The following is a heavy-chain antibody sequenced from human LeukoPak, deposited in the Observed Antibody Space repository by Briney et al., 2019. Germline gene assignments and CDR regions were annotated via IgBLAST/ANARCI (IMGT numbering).Heavy chain of an antibody. V-gene: IGHV4-4*02. CDR1: GGSISSSNW. D-gene: IGHD3-10*01. CDR2: IYHSGST. J-gene: IGHJ4*02. Sequence: SETLSLTCAVSGGSISSSNWWSWVRQPPGKGLEWIGEIYHSGSTNYNPSLKSRVTISVDKSKNQFSLKLSSVTAADTAVYYCARDSAGGSGSYSNYWGQGTLVTVSS. CDR3: ARDSAGGSGSYSNY.